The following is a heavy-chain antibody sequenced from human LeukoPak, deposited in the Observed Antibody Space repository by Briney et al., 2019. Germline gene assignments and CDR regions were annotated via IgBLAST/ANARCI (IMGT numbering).Heavy chain of an antibody. CDR1: GGSISSYY. D-gene: IGHD6-13*01. Sequence: SETLSLTCTVSGGSISSYYWSWIRQPAGKGLEWIGRIYTSGSTNYNPSLKSRVTMSVDTSKNQFSLKLSSVTAADTAVYYCARDSAKLGQKTIAAAGTRAFDCWGQGTLVTVSS. CDR2: IYTSGST. CDR3: ARDSAKLGQKTIAAAGTRAFDC. J-gene: IGHJ4*02. V-gene: IGHV4-4*07.